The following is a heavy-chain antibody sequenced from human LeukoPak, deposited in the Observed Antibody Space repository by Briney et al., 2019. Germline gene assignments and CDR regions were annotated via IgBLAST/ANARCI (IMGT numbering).Heavy chain of an antibody. D-gene: IGHD2-2*01. CDR1: RYTFTDYY. Sequence: ASVKVSCKASRYTFTDYYMHWVRQAPGQGLEWMGWINPNSGGTNYAQKFQGRVIMTRDTSISTAYMELSSLRSDDTAVYYCARGGWSLGYCSSSSCLDWFDPWGQGTLVTVSS. CDR2: INPNSGGT. CDR3: ARGGWSLGYCSSSSCLDWFDP. J-gene: IGHJ5*02. V-gene: IGHV1-2*02.